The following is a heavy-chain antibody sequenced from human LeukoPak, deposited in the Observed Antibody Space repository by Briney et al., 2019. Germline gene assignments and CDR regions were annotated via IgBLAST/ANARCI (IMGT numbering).Heavy chain of an antibody. CDR2: INPNSGGT. CDR3: ASGYCSSTSCFTAYYYYYMDV. CDR1: GYTFTGYY. J-gene: IGHJ6*03. D-gene: IGHD2-2*02. V-gene: IGHV1-2*02. Sequence: ASVNISCKASGYTFTGYYMHWVRQAPGQGLEWMGWINPNSGGTNYAQKFQGRVTMTRDTSISTAYMELSRLRADDTAVYYCASGYCSSTSCFTAYYYYYMDVWGKGTTVTVSS.